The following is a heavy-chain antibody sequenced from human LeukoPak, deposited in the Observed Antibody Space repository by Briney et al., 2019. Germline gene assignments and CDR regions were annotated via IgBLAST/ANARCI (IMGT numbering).Heavy chain of an antibody. D-gene: IGHD3-9*01. Sequence: GGSLRLSCAASGFTVSSNYMSWVRQAPGKGLEWVSVIYSGGSTYYADSVKGRFTISRDNSKNTLYLQMNSLRAEGTAVYYCAREETYYDILTGPHYYGMDVWGQGTTVTVSS. V-gene: IGHV3-66*01. CDR1: GFTVSSNY. CDR2: IYSGGST. J-gene: IGHJ6*02. CDR3: AREETYYDILTGPHYYGMDV.